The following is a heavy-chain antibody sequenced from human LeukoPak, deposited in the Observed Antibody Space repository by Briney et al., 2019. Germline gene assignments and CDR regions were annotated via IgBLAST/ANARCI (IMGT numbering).Heavy chain of an antibody. Sequence: PGGSLRISCAASGYTFSSYWMNWVRQAPGKGLEWVASIKHDGSEKYYVDSVKGRFTISKDNAKNSLYLQINSLRAEDTAVYYCARDPYSGGYGDYYYYYMDVWGKGTTVTISS. CDR3: ARDPYSGGYGDYYYYYMDV. CDR1: GYTFSSYW. CDR2: IKHDGSEK. V-gene: IGHV3-7*01. D-gene: IGHD1-26*01. J-gene: IGHJ6*03.